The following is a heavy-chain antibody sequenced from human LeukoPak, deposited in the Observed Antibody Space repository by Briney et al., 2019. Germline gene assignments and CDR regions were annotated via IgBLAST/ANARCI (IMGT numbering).Heavy chain of an antibody. CDR3: TRHGGYFQSSGFVDY. CDR1: GGSISSSTYY. V-gene: IGHV4-39*01. Sequence: SPTRSLTGTVSGGSISSSTYYWGRIRQPPGKRLQCIGSIFYGGSTYYNPSLKSRVTISVDTSKNQFSLTLSSVTAADTAVYYCTRHGGYFQSSGFVDYWGQGTLVTVSS. J-gene: IGHJ4*02. D-gene: IGHD3-22*01. CDR2: IFYGGST.